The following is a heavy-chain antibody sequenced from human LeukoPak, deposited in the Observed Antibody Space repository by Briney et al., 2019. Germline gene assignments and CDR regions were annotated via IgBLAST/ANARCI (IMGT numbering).Heavy chain of an antibody. CDR3: TTRSSSYDSSGYYSS. CDR1: GFTFSSYW. CDR2: IKSKTDGGAT. Sequence: GGSLRLSCAASGFTFSSYWMSWVRQAPGKGLGWVGRIKSKTDGGATDYAAPVKGRFTISRDDSKNTLYLQMNSLKTEDTAVYYCTTRSSSYDSSGYYSSWGQGTLVTVSS. D-gene: IGHD3-22*01. V-gene: IGHV3-15*01. J-gene: IGHJ4*02.